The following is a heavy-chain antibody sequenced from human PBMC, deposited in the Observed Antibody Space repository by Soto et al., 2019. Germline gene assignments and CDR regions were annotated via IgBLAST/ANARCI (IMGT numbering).Heavy chain of an antibody. J-gene: IGHJ6*02. D-gene: IGHD2-2*01. Sequence: QVQLVQSGAEVKKPGSSVKVSCKASGGTFSSYAISWVRQAPGQGLEWMGGIIPISDTTNYAQKFQGRVTITADESTSTAYIELSSLGSEDTAVYYCARSQGSSTSLEIYYYYYYGMDVWGQGTTVTVSS. CDR3: ARSQGSSTSLEIYYYYYYGMDV. V-gene: IGHV1-69*01. CDR2: IIPISDTT. CDR1: GGTFSSYA.